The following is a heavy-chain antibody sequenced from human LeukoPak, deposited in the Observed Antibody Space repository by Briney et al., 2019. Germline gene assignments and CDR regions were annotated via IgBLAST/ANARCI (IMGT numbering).Heavy chain of an antibody. CDR1: GGSFSGYY. V-gene: IGHV4-34*01. CDR3: ARVRPLQPYYYYYMDV. CDR2: INHSGST. J-gene: IGHJ6*03. Sequence: SETLSLTCAVYGGSFSGYYWSWIRQPPGKGLEWIGEINHSGSTNYNPSLKSRVTISVDTSKNQFSLKLSSVTAADTAVYYCARVRPLQPYYYYYMDVWGKGTTVTISS. D-gene: IGHD1-1*01.